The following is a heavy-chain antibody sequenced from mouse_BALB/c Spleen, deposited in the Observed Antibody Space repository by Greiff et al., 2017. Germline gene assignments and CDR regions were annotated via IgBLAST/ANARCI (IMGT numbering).Heavy chain of an antibody. CDR2: ISYSGST. Sequence: EVKLMESGPGLVKPSQSLSLTCTVTGYSITSDYAWNWIRQFPGNKLEWMGYISYSGSTSYNPSLKSRISITRDTSKNQFFLQLNSVTTEDTATYYCARGLLRSVYFDYWGQGTTLTVSS. J-gene: IGHJ2*01. CDR1: GYSITSDYA. D-gene: IGHD1-1*01. V-gene: IGHV3-2*02. CDR3: ARGLLRSVYFDY.